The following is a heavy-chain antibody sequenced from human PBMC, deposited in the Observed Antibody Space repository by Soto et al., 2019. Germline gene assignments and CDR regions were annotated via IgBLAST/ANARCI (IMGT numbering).Heavy chain of an antibody. CDR1: GGSFSGYY. J-gene: IGHJ5*02. CDR3: ARGLWFGEAPFDP. D-gene: IGHD3-10*01. Sequence: QVQLQQWGAGLLKPSETLSLTCAVYGGSFSGYYWSWIRQPPGKGLEWIGEINHSGSTNYNPSLTSRVTISVDTSKNQFSLKLSSVPAADTAVYYCARGLWFGEAPFDPWGQGTLVTVSS. V-gene: IGHV4-34*01. CDR2: INHSGST.